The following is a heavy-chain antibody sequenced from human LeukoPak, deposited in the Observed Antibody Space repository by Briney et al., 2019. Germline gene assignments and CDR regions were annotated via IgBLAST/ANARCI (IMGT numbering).Heavy chain of an antibody. Sequence: SETLSLTCTVSGGSISSSSYYWGWIRQPPGKGLEWIGSIYYSGSTYYNPSLKSRVTISVDTSKNQFSLKLSSVTAADTAVYYCAGYSEWELLRWFDPWGQGTLVTVSS. CDR1: GGSISSSSYY. V-gene: IGHV4-39*01. J-gene: IGHJ5*02. CDR2: IYYSGST. CDR3: AGYSEWELLRWFDP. D-gene: IGHD1-26*01.